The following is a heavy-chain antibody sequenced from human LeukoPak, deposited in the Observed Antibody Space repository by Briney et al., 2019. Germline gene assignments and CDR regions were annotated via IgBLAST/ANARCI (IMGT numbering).Heavy chain of an antibody. D-gene: IGHD6-13*01. J-gene: IGHJ1*01. CDR2: IIPIFGTA. Sequence: SVKVSCKASGGTSSSYAISWVRQAPGQGLEWMGGIIPIFGTANYAQKFQGRVTITADKSTSTAYMELSSLRSEDTAVYYCARDYRLGSSSWPPEYFQHWGQGTLVTVSS. CDR1: GGTSSSYA. V-gene: IGHV1-69*06. CDR3: ARDYRLGSSSWPPEYFQH.